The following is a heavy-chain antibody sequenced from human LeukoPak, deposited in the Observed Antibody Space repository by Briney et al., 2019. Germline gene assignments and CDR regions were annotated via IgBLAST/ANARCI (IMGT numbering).Heavy chain of an antibody. V-gene: IGHV3-7*03. D-gene: IGHD4-23*01. CDR1: GFTFSSYW. J-gene: IGHJ4*02. CDR3: AKSGGVATTYYFDY. CDR2: IKQDGSEK. Sequence: GGSLRLSCAASGFTFSSYWMSWVRQAPGKGLEWVANIKQDGSEKYYVDSVKGRFTISRDNAKNTLYLQMNSLRAEDTAVYYCAKSGGVATTYYFDYWGQGTLVTVSS.